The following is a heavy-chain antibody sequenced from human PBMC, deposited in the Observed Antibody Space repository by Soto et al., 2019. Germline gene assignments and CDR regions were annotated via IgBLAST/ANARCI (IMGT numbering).Heavy chain of an antibody. V-gene: IGHV1-18*01. J-gene: IGHJ6*02. CDR3: AREGAENRGKGLWSESHVEYHGMDV. CDR1: GYSFTRYG. Sequence: QVQLLQSGAEVKKPGASVKVSCKASGYSFTRYGISWVRQAPGQGLEWMGWTRVYNGNTNYAQKVQGRVTMTTETSTSTVYLELRSLTSDDTAVYYCAREGAENRGKGLWSESHVEYHGMDVWGQGTTVTVSS. CDR2: TRVYNGNT. D-gene: IGHD3-3*01.